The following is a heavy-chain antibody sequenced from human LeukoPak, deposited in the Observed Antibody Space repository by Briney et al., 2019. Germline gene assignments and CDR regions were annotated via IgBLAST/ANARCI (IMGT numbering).Heavy chain of an antibody. D-gene: IGHD3-22*01. CDR1: GLTFSNYA. CDR3: AASGSSGYYPFDY. CDR2: ISGSGDST. Sequence: PGGSLRLSCAASGLTFSNYAMRWVRQAPGKGLEWVSGISGSGDSTYYADSVKGRFTISRDNSKNTLYLQMNSLRAEDTAVYYCAASGSSGYYPFDYWGQGTLVTVSS. J-gene: IGHJ4*02. V-gene: IGHV3-23*01.